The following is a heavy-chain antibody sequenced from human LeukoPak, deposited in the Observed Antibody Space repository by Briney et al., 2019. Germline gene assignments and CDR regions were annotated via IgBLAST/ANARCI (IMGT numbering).Heavy chain of an antibody. J-gene: IGHJ4*02. Sequence: GGSLRLSCAASGVTVSSNFITWVRQAPGKGLEWVSVIYSTGSTYYADSVKGRCTISRDPSKNTVYLQMNSLRAEDTAVYYCARGALGSRLPYSDNWGQGTLVTVSS. CDR3: ARGALGSRLPYSDN. CDR1: GVTVSSNF. CDR2: IYSTGST. D-gene: IGHD3-10*01. V-gene: IGHV3-66*02.